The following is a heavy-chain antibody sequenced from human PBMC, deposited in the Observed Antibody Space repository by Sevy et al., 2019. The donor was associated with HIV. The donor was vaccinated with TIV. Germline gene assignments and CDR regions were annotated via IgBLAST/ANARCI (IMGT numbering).Heavy chain of an antibody. Sequence: GGSLRLSCAASGFIFNSYAMSWVRQAPGKGLEWVSGISGSGGSTYYADSVKSRFIISRDNFKKTQYLEMNSLRAEDTAVYYCRGVGLTTDFDYWGQGTLVTVSS. CDR3: RGVGLTTDFDY. CDR2: ISGSGGST. CDR1: GFIFNSYA. J-gene: IGHJ4*02. D-gene: IGHD1-26*01. V-gene: IGHV3-23*01.